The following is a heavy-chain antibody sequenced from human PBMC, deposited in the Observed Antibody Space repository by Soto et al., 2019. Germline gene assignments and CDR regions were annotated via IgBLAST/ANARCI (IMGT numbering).Heavy chain of an antibody. CDR3: AKVLTGDLDY. Sequence: PGGSLRLSCAASGFTFSSYGMNWVRQAPGKGLDWVAVISYDENNRYYADSVKGRFTISRDNSKSTLYLQMNSLRAEDTAVYYCAKVLTGDLDYWGQGTLVTVSS. J-gene: IGHJ4*02. D-gene: IGHD7-27*01. V-gene: IGHV3-30*18. CDR1: GFTFSSYG. CDR2: ISYDENNR.